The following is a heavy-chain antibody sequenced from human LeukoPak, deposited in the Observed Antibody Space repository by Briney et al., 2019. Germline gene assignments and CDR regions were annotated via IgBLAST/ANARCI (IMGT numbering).Heavy chain of an antibody. J-gene: IGHJ4*02. CDR1: GFTFSSYG. CDR3: ARDRGIAVAGPKRVHYFDY. Sequence: GRSLRLSCAASGFTFSSYGMHWVRQAPGKGLEWVAVIWYDGSNKYYADSVKGRFTISRDSSKNTLYLQMNSLRAEDTAVYYCARDRGIAVAGPKRVHYFDYWGQGTLVTVSS. D-gene: IGHD6-19*01. CDR2: IWYDGSNK. V-gene: IGHV3-33*01.